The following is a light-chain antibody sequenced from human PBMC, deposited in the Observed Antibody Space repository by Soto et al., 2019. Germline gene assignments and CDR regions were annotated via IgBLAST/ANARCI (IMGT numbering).Light chain of an antibody. CDR3: QQRSNWPT. CDR1: QTISSW. J-gene: IGKJ1*01. Sequence: PSTLSGSVGDIVTITCRASQTISSWLAWYQQKSGQPPRLLIYWASTRESGVPDRFSGRGSGTDFTLAISSLEPEDFAVYYCQQRSNWPTFGQGTKVDI. V-gene: IGKV3-11*01. CDR2: WAS.